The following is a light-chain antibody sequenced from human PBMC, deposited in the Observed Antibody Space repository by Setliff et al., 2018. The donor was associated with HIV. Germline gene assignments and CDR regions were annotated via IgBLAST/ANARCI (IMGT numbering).Light chain of an antibody. J-gene: IGLJ1*01. CDR3: QVWDRGYV. CDR2: YDS. Sequence: SYELTQPPSVSVAPGKTARITCGGNNIGSKSVHWYQQKPGQAPVLVIYYDSDRPSGIPERFSGSNSGNTATLTISRVEAGDEADYYCQVWDRGYVFGTGTKVTVL. CDR1: NIGSKS. V-gene: IGLV3-21*04.